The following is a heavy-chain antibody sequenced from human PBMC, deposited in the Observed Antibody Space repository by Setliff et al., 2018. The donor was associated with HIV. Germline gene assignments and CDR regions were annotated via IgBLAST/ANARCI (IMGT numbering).Heavy chain of an antibody. CDR2: IYYNVNN. CDR1: GVSISSQY. Sequence: SETLSLTCAVSGVSISSQYWSWIRQPPGKGLEWIGFIYYNVNNNYNPSLKSRVSISVDTSKNQFSLRLSSVTAADTAVYYCGGAAPRTGQGTIDYWGQGTLVTVS. CDR3: GGAAPRTGQGTIDY. J-gene: IGHJ4*02. V-gene: IGHV4-59*11. D-gene: IGHD1-1*01.